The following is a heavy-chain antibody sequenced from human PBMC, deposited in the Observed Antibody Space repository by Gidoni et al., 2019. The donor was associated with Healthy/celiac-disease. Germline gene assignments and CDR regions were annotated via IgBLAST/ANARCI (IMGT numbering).Heavy chain of an antibody. CDR3: ARDLTNIVVVPAAGWFDP. CDR2: ISAYNGNT. CDR1: GYTFTSDG. J-gene: IGHJ5*02. V-gene: IGHV1-18*01. Sequence: QVQLEQSGAEGKKPGASVKVSGKAAGYTFTSDGSSWVRQATGQGLEWMGWISAYNGNTNYAQKLQGRVTMTTDTSTSTAYMELRSLRSDDTAVYYCARDLTNIVVVPAAGWFDPWGQGTLVTVSS. D-gene: IGHD2-2*01.